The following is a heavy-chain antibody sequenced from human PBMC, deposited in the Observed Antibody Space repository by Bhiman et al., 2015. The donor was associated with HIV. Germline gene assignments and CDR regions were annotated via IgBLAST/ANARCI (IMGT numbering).Heavy chain of an antibody. CDR2: ISSSSSYI. CDR3: AKDALQGRFDD. V-gene: IGHV3-21*01. J-gene: IGHJ4*02. CDR1: GFTFSSYS. Sequence: EVQLVESGGGLVKPGGSLRLSCAASGFTFSSYSMNWVRQAPGKGLEWVSSISSSSSYIYYADSVKGRFTISRDNSKNTLYLQMSSLRTEDTALYYCAKDALQGRFDDWGQGTLVTVSS.